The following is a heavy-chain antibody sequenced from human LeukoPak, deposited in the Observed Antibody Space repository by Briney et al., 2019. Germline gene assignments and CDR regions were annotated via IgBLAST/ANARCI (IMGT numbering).Heavy chain of an antibody. J-gene: IGHJ4*02. D-gene: IGHD1-1*01. Sequence: GGSLRLSCAASGSTFSFYWMSWVRQAPGKGLEWVANIKEDGSEKYYVDSVRGRFTISRDNAKNSVYLQMNSLRAEDTAVYYCAREAKLERRLVVYWGQGTLVTVSS. V-gene: IGHV3-7*05. CDR3: AREAKLERRLVVY. CDR2: IKEDGSEK. CDR1: GSTFSFYW.